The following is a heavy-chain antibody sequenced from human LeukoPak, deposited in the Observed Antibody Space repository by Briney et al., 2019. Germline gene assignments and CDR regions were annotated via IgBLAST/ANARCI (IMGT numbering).Heavy chain of an antibody. J-gene: IGHJ5*02. D-gene: IGHD1-26*01. CDR3: ARSRAFNSGAFDP. V-gene: IGHV4-59*01. CDR2: IYYSGST. CDR1: GDSIGSYY. Sequence: SETLSLTCTVSGDSIGSYYWSWIRQPPGKGPEWIGYIYYSGSTNYNPSLKSRVTISVDTSKNQFSLRLNSVTAADTAVYYCARSRAFNSGAFDPWGQGSLVTVSS.